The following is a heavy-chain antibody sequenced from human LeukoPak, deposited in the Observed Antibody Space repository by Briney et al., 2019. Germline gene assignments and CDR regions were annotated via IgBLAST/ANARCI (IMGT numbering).Heavy chain of an antibody. D-gene: IGHD3-22*01. CDR1: GGSISSYY. V-gene: IGHV4-4*07. Sequence: SETLSLTCTVSGGSISSYYWSWIRQPAGKGLEWSGRIYTSGSTNYNPSLKSRVTMSVDTSKNQFSLKLSSVTAADTAVYYCARDRYYYDSSGINYFDYWGQGTLVTASS. CDR3: ARDRYYYDSSGINYFDY. CDR2: IYTSGST. J-gene: IGHJ4*02.